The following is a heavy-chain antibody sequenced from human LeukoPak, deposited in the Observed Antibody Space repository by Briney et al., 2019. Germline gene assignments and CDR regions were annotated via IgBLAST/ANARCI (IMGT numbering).Heavy chain of an antibody. Sequence: SQTLSLTCAISGDSVSSNSAAWNWIWQSPSRGLEWLGRTYYRSKWYNDYAVSVKSRITINPDTSKNQFSLQLNSVTPEDTAVYYCASSRFGEPYRPYKAAFDIWGQGTMVTVSS. V-gene: IGHV6-1*01. CDR2: TYYRSKWYN. CDR1: GDSVSSNSAA. D-gene: IGHD3-10*01. CDR3: ASSRFGEPYRPYKAAFDI. J-gene: IGHJ3*02.